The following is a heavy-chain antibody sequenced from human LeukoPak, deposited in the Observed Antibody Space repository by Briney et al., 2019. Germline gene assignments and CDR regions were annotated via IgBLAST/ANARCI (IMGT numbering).Heavy chain of an antibody. J-gene: IGHJ4*02. V-gene: IGHV3-74*01. D-gene: IGHD3-16*01. CDR3: ARGMRGSSAFDY. CDR2: INSAGNTT. Sequence: GGSMRLSCAASGLTFTRYWMHWVRQAPGKGLVWVSRINSAGNTTDYAESVKGRFSISRDNSKNTLSLQMNNLRVEDTAVYYCARGMRGSSAFDYWGQGTLVTVSS. CDR1: GLTFTRYW.